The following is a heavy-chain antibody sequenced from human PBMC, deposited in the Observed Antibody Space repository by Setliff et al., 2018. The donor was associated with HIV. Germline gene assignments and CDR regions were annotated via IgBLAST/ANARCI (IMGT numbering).Heavy chain of an antibody. J-gene: IGHJ6*04. D-gene: IGHD3-9*01. CDR2: IYPGDSEV. CDR1: GYSFSDSW. V-gene: IGHV5-51*01. Sequence: GESLKISCKASGYSFSDSWIGWVRQVPGKGLEWVAIIYPGDSEVRYSPSFEGHVIVSADKSITTAYLQWSSLRASDTATYYCTKHPLRPGISGYFYFIDVWGAGTTVTVSS. CDR3: TKHPLRPGISGYFYFIDV.